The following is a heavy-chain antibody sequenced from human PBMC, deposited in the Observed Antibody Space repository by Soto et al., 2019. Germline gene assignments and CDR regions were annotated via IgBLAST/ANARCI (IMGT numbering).Heavy chain of an antibody. Sequence: QLQLQESGSGLVKPSQTLSLTCAVSGGSISSGGYSWSWIRQPPGKGLEWIGYIYHSGSTYYNPSLKSRVTTSVDRSKNQFSLKLSSVTAADTAVYYCAREPDSAEYWYFDLWGRGTLVTVSS. CDR2: IYHSGST. CDR3: AREPDSAEYWYFDL. CDR1: GGSISSGGYS. V-gene: IGHV4-30-2*01. J-gene: IGHJ2*01. D-gene: IGHD2-21*01.